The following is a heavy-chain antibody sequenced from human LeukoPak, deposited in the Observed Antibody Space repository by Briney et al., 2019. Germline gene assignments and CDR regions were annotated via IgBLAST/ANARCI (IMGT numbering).Heavy chain of an antibody. V-gene: IGHV4-4*02. J-gene: IGHJ4*02. CDR3: ARRGGSGSYYSLDY. CDR1: GDSISSSNW. D-gene: IGHD3-10*01. CDR2: IYHSGST. Sequence: PSGTLSLTCAVSGDSISSSNWWSWVRQPPGKGLEWIGEIYHSGSTNYNPSLKSRVTISVDKSKNQFSLKLSSVTAADTAVYYCARRGGSGSYYSLDYWGQGTLVTVSS.